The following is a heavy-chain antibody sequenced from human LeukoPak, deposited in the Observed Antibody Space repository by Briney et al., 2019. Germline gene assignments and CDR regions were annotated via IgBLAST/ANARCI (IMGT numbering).Heavy chain of an antibody. CDR1: GFTFSNTW. CDR2: IKRIIDGGTT. Sequence: TGRSLRLSCAASGFTFSNTWMNWVSQAPGKGLEWVGRIKRIIDGGTTDYAAPVKGRFTVSRDDSINTLYLQMSSLKTEDTAVYYCAAQGGSGDLRYWGQGTLVTVSS. D-gene: IGHD4-17*01. J-gene: IGHJ4*02. CDR3: AAQGGSGDLRY. V-gene: IGHV3-15*01.